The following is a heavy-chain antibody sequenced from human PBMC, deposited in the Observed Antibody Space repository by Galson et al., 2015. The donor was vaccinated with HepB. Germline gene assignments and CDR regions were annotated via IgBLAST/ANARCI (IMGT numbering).Heavy chain of an antibody. CDR2: ISPYNDNT. J-gene: IGHJ4*02. Sequence: SVKVSCKASGYNFINYGISWVRQAPGQGLEWVGWISPYNDNTIYAESLHGRVTLSTDTSANTAYMELRSLRSDDTAVYYCAREGDRVQLPFDYWGQGTLVTVSS. V-gene: IGHV1-18*01. CDR1: GYNFINYG. D-gene: IGHD1-1*01. CDR3: AREGDRVQLPFDY.